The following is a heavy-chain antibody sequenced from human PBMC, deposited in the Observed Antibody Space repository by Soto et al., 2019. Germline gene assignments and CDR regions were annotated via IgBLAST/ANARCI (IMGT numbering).Heavy chain of an antibody. J-gene: IGHJ4*02. CDR2: ISYDGSNK. CDR1: GFTFSSYG. CDR3: AKDRIPGYGDYYFDY. D-gene: IGHD4-17*01. V-gene: IGHV3-30*18. Sequence: GGSLRLSCAASGFTFSSYGMHWVRQAPGKGLEWVAVISYDGSNKYYADSVKGRFTISRDNSKNTLYLQMNSLRAEDTAVYYCAKDRIPGYGDYYFDYWGQGTLVTVSS.